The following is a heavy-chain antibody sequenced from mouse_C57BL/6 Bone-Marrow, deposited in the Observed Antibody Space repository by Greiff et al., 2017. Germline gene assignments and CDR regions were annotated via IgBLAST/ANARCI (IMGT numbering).Heavy chain of an antibody. CDR2: IDPGNGDT. Sequence: VQLQQSGAELVRPGASVKLSCTASGFNIKDDYMHWVKQRPEQGLEWIGWIDPGNGDTEYASKFQGKATITADTSSNTAYLQLSSLTSEDTAVYYCTTYYYGSGGWGQGTTLTVSS. D-gene: IGHD1-1*01. CDR3: TTYYYGSGG. CDR1: GFNIKDDY. V-gene: IGHV14-4*01. J-gene: IGHJ2*01.